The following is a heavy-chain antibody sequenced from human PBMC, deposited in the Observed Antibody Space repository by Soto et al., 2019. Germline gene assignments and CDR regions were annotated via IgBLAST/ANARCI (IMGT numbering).Heavy chain of an antibody. CDR3: AIEGFSGTYYAS. CDR1: GGTLSNYV. J-gene: IGHJ5*02. V-gene: IGHV1-69*06. CDR2: IIPLSGTA. D-gene: IGHD1-26*01. Sequence: QVQLVQSGAEVKKPGSSVKVSCKASGGTLSNYVISWVRQAPGQGLEWMGGIIPLSGTANYAQNFQGRVTITAGKPAGTVYMDLSSLRSEDTAVYYCAIEGFSGTYYASWGQGTLDTVSS.